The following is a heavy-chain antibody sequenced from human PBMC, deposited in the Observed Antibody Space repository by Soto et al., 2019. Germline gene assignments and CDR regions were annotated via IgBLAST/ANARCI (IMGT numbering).Heavy chain of an antibody. CDR1: GFTFTSSA. J-gene: IGHJ6*02. V-gene: IGHV1-58*01. D-gene: IGHD5-18*01. Sequence: ASVKVSCKASGFTFTSSAVQWVRQARGQRLEWIGWIVVGSGNTNYAQKFQERVTMTRDMSTSTAYMELSSLRSEDTAVYYCAARSGYSYGPRGYYYYGMDVWGQGTTVTVSS. CDR3: AARSGYSYGPRGYYYYGMDV. CDR2: IVVGSGNT.